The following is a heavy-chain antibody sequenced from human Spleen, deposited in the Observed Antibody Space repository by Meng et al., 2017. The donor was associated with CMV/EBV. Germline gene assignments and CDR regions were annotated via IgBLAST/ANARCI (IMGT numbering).Heavy chain of an antibody. V-gene: IGHV3-9*01. D-gene: IGHD2-2*01. J-gene: IGHJ6*02. CDR3: ARDREYCSSTSCYHSIYYYGMDV. Sequence: SLKISCAASGFTFDDYAMHWVRQAPGKGLEWVSGISWNSGSIGYADSVKGRFTISRDNSKNTLYLQMNTLRAEDTAVYYCARDREYCSSTSCYHSIYYYGMDVWGQGTTVTVSS. CDR2: ISWNSGSI. CDR1: GFTFDDYA.